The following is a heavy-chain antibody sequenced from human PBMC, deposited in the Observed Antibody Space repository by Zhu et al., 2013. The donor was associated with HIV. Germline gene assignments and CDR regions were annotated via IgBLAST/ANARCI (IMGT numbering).Heavy chain of an antibody. D-gene: IGHD2-15*01. Sequence: QVQLVQSGAEVKKPGASVKVSCKASGYTFTSYAMHWVRQAPGQRLEWMGWINAGNGNTKYSQKFQGRVTITRDTSASTAYMELSSLRSEDTAVYYCARAGMVVAATPGPYYYYGMDVWGQGTTVTVSS. CDR1: GYTFTSYA. J-gene: IGHJ6*02. CDR3: ARAGMVVAATPGPYYYYGMDV. CDR2: INAGNGNT. V-gene: IGHV1-3*01.